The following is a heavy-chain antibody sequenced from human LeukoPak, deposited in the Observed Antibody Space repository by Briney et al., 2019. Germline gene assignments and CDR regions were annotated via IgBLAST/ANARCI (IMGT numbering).Heavy chain of an antibody. CDR1: GGSISSSSYY. CDR3: ARPSDFWTRQDTWIDS. D-gene: IGHD3/OR15-3a*01. Sequence: KPSETLSLTCTVSGGSISSSSYYWGRMRQRPGKGLEWIGSIYYSGSTYYNPSLKSRVTISVDTSKNQFSLKMSSVTAADTAVYYCARPSDFWTRQDTWIDSWGQGTLVTVSS. J-gene: IGHJ5*01. CDR2: IYYSGST. V-gene: IGHV4-39*01.